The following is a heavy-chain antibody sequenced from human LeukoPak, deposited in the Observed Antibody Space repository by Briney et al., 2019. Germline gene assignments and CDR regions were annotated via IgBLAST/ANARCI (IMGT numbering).Heavy chain of an antibody. CDR2: INPNSGGT. CDR3: ARDKSGVKYNWNDWNAFDI. Sequence: GASVKVSCKASGYTFTGYYMHWVRQAPGQGLEWMGWINPNSGGTNYAQKFQGRVTMTRDTSISTAYMELSRLRSDDTAVYYCARDKSGVKYNWNDWNAFDIWGQGTMVTVSS. CDR1: GYTFTGYY. J-gene: IGHJ3*02. V-gene: IGHV1-2*02. D-gene: IGHD1-1*01.